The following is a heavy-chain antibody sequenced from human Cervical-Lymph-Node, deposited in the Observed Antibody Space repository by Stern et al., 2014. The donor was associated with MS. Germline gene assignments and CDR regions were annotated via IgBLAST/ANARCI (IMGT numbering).Heavy chain of an antibody. CDR2: ISHSGDT. V-gene: IGHV4-59*08. CDR3: ARLSTAVDF. J-gene: IGHJ4*02. Sequence: QLQLQESGPGLVKPSETLSLTCAVSGGSISSRYWGWIRQPPGKGLEWIGLISHSGDTKYNPSLQSRVTLSLDTSKNQFFPKVTSVTAADTAVYYCARLSTAVDFWGQGTLVTVSS. CDR1: GGSISSRY.